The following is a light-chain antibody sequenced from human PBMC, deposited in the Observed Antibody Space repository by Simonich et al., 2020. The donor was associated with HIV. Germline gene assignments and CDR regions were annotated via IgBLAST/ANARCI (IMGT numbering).Light chain of an antibody. V-gene: IGKV1-13*02. J-gene: IGKJ4*01. CDR3: QQYNGYPLT. Sequence: IQMTQSPSSLSASVGDRVTVTCRASQTISNYLNWYQQKPGKAPQLLIYGASRLESGVPSRFSGSGSGTDFTLTISGLQPEDFAVYYCQQYNGYPLTFGGGTKVEIK. CDR1: QTISNY. CDR2: GAS.